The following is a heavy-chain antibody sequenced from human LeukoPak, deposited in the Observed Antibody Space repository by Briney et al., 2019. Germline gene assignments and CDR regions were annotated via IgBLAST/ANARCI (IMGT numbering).Heavy chain of an antibody. CDR1: GGTFSSYA. Sequence: SVKVSCKVSGGTFSSYAISWVRQAPGQGLEWMGGIIPIFGTANYAQKFQGRVTITADESTSTAYMELSSLRSEDTAVYYCARAYNWNDGNWFDPWGQGTLVTVSS. CDR3: ARAYNWNDGNWFDP. J-gene: IGHJ5*02. D-gene: IGHD1-20*01. CDR2: IIPIFGTA. V-gene: IGHV1-69*13.